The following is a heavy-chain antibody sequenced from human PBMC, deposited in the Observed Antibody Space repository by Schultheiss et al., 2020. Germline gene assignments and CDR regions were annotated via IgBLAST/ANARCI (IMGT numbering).Heavy chain of an antibody. Sequence: SLRLSCAASGFTFDDYAMHWVRQAPGKGLEWVSGISCNSGSIGYADSLKGRFTISRDNAKNSLYLQMNILRAEDTALYYCAKGPYYDSSGYHYYFDYWGQGTLVTVSS. D-gene: IGHD3-22*01. CDR3: AKGPYYDSSGYHYYFDY. V-gene: IGHV3-9*01. CDR1: GFTFDDYA. J-gene: IGHJ4*02. CDR2: ISCNSGSI.